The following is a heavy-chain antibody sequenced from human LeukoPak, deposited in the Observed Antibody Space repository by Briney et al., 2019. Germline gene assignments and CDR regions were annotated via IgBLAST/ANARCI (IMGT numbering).Heavy chain of an antibody. CDR1: GYSFTSCW. CDR2: IYPGDSDT. V-gene: IGHV5-51*01. J-gene: IGHJ5*02. Sequence: GESLKISCKGSGYSFTSCWIGWVRQMPGKGLEWMGIIYPGDSDTRYSPSFQGQVTISADKSISTAYLQWSSLKASDTAMYYCARQACSSTSCYISWFDPWGQGTLVTVSS. CDR3: ARQACSSTSCYISWFDP. D-gene: IGHD2-2*02.